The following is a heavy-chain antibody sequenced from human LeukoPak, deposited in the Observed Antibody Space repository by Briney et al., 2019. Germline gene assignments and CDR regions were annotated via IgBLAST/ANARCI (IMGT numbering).Heavy chain of an antibody. Sequence: GGSLRLSCAASGFTVDNNRMSWVRQAPGKGLEWVSIIYSGGSTYYADSVKGRFTISRDNSRSTLYLQMNSLRPEDTAIYYCAREGYYGSGSPPSLYFDYWGQGTLVTVSS. V-gene: IGHV3-53*05. J-gene: IGHJ4*02. D-gene: IGHD3-10*01. CDR1: GFTVDNNR. CDR2: IYSGGST. CDR3: AREGYYGSGSPPSLYFDY.